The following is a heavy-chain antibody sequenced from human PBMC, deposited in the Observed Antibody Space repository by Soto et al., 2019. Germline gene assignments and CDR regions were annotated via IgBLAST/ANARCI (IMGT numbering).Heavy chain of an antibody. D-gene: IGHD3-3*01. Sequence: QVQLQESGPGLVNPSGTLSLTCAVSGGSISSDNWWSWVRQPPGKGLEWIGEIYHSGGTHYNPSLKSRVPRSVDKSKNLISLELSSVTAADTVVYFCARHGGFSFDSWGQGTLVTVSS. V-gene: IGHV4-4*02. CDR2: IYHSGGT. CDR3: ARHGGFSFDS. J-gene: IGHJ4*02. CDR1: GGSISSDNW.